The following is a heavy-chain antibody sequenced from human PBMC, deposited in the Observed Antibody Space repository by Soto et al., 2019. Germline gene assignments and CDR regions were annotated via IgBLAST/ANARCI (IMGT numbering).Heavy chain of an antibody. Sequence: EVQLLESGGGLVQPGGSLRLSCAASGFTFSSYAMTWVRQAPGKGLEWVSAISGSGNTSYYADSVKGQFTISRDSSKKRVYLQVNSLRPEDTAVYYCAKDRGRTCYEDYWGQGTLVPVSS. D-gene: IGHD2-15*01. J-gene: IGHJ4*02. CDR3: AKDRGRTCYEDY. CDR1: GFTFSSYA. CDR2: ISGSGNTS. V-gene: IGHV3-23*01.